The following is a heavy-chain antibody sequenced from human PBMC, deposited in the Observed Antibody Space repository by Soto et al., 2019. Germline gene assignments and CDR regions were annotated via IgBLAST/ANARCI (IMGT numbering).Heavy chain of an antibody. J-gene: IGHJ4*02. Sequence: PGGSLRLSCAASGFSFSKFAMHWVRQAPGKGLECVAVIWFDGSKRDYADSVKGRFTVSRDNSENTLSLQMNNLRAEDTGVYYCARQAYYYDSSGYSLFDYWGQGTLVTVSS. CDR1: GFSFSKFA. CDR2: IWFDGSKR. V-gene: IGHV3-33*01. D-gene: IGHD3-22*01. CDR3: ARQAYYYDSSGYSLFDY.